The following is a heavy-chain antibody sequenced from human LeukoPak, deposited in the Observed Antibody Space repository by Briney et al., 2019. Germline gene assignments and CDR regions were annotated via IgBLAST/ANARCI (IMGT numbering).Heavy chain of an antibody. D-gene: IGHD4-17*01. CDR3: AKDKDYGVLGWFDP. J-gene: IGHJ5*02. Sequence: GGSLRLSCAASGFTFSSYAMSWVRQAPGKGREWVSAISGSGGSTYYADSVKGRFTISRDNSKNTLYLQMNSLRAEDTAVYYCAKDKDYGVLGWFDPWGQGTLVTVSS. V-gene: IGHV3-23*01. CDR2: ISGSGGST. CDR1: GFTFSSYA.